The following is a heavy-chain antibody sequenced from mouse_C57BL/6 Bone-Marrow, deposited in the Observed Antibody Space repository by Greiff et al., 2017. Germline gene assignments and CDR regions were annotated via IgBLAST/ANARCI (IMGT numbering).Heavy chain of an antibody. V-gene: IGHV5-6*01. CDR1: GFTFSSYG. Sequence: EVQLQQSGGDLVKPGGSLKLSCAASGFTFSSYGMSWVRQTPDKRLEWVATISSGGSYTYYPDSVKGRFTISRDNAKNTLYLQMSSLKSEDTAMYYFARRDYSNYEGAMDYWGQGTSVTVSS. D-gene: IGHD2-5*01. CDR2: ISSGGSYT. CDR3: ARRDYSNYEGAMDY. J-gene: IGHJ4*01.